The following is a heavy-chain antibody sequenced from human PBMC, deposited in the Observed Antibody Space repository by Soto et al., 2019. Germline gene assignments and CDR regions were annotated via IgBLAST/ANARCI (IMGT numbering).Heavy chain of an antibody. V-gene: IGHV1-3*01. J-gene: IGHJ6*03. D-gene: IGHD2-2*01. CDR1: GYSVTSYS. CDR3: ARDKRECNSTSCYSGVDDYYYYYMDV. CDR2: VNAGNGNT. Sequence: ASVKVACKASGYSVTSYSMQWVRQAPGQRLEWMGWVNAGNGNTKYSQKFQGRVTITRDTSASTAYMELSSLRSEDTAVYYCARDKRECNSTSCYSGVDDYYYYYMDVWGKGTTVTVSS.